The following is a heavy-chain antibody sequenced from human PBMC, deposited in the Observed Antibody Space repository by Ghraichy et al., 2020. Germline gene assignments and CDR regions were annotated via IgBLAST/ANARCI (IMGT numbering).Heavy chain of an antibody. V-gene: IGHV1-2*02. CDR1: GYTFTGYY. CDR2: INPNSGGT. D-gene: IGHD6-19*01. J-gene: IGHJ6*02. Sequence: ASVKVSCKASGYTFTGYYMHWVRQAPGQGLEWMGWINPNSGGTNYAQKFQGRVTMTRDTSISTAYMELSRLRSDDTAVYYCARATNSSGWFYYYYGMDVWGQGTTVTVSS. CDR3: ARATNSSGWFYYYYGMDV.